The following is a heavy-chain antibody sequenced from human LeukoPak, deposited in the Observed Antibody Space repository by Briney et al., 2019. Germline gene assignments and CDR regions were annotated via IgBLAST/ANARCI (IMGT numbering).Heavy chain of an antibody. J-gene: IGHJ6*03. CDR2: ISAYNGNT. V-gene: IGHV1-18*04. CDR3: ARAPLYYMDV. Sequence: ASVKVSCKASGYTFTGYYMHWVRQAPGQGLEWMGWISAYNGNTNYAQKLQGRVTMTTDTSTSTAYMELRSLRSDDTAVYYCARAPLYYMDVWGKGTTVTVSS. CDR1: GYTFTGYY.